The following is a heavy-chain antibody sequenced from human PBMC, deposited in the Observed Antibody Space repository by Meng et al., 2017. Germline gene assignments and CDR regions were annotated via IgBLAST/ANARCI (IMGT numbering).Heavy chain of an antibody. CDR1: CGAFSGYY. Sequence: QWGSGLLNPAESLVLPASVDCGAFSGYYWSWIRLPPGKGLEWIGEINHSGSTNYNPSLKSRVTISVYTSKTQFSLKLSSVTAADTAVYYCARKFTMVRGIYNWFDPWGQGTLVTVSS. CDR2: INHSGST. D-gene: IGHD3-10*01. V-gene: IGHV4-34*01. CDR3: ARKFTMVRGIYNWFDP. J-gene: IGHJ5*02.